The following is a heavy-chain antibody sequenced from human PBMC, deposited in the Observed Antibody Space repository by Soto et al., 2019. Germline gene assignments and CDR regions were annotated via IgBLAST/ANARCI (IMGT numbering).Heavy chain of an antibody. CDR1: GFTFSSYE. Sequence: EVQLVESGGGLVQPGGSLRLSCAASGFTFSSYEMNWVRQAPGKGLEWVSYISSSGSTIYYADSVKGRFTISRDNAKNSLYLQMNRLRAEDTAVYYCAREGIAAAGTVYYGMDVWGQGTTVTVSS. V-gene: IGHV3-48*03. D-gene: IGHD6-13*01. CDR2: ISSSGSTI. J-gene: IGHJ6*02. CDR3: AREGIAAAGTVYYGMDV.